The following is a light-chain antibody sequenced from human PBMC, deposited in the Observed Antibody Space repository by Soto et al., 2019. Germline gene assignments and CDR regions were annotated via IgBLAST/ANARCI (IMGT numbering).Light chain of an antibody. CDR3: QQFNTYPIT. V-gene: IGKV1-13*02. CDR1: QDIRGA. J-gene: IGKJ5*01. CDR2: DAS. Sequence: AIQLTQSPSSLSASVGDRVTITCRASQDIRGALAWYQQKPGKAPKLLIYDASSLESGVPSRFNGSGSGTDFTLTISSLQPEDFATYYCQQFNTYPITFGQGTRLEIK.